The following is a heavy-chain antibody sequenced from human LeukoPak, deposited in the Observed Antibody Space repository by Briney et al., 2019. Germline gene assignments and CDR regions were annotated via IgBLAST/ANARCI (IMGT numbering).Heavy chain of an antibody. Sequence: GGSLRLSCAASGFTFRNYWMGWVRQAPGKGLQWVSYINTDSSDIHYADSVKGRFTISRDNARNTLYLQLSSLRAEDSAVYYCARDTFQPGLIDSWGQGTLVTVSS. CDR3: ARDTFQPGLIDS. V-gene: IGHV3-21*05. CDR2: INTDSSDI. CDR1: GFTFRNYW. D-gene: IGHD2-2*01. J-gene: IGHJ4*02.